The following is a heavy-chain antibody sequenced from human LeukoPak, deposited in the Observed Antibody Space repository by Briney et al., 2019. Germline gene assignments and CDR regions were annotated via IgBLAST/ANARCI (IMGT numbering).Heavy chain of an antibody. J-gene: IGHJ4*02. CDR2: ISYDGSNK. CDR1: GFTFSSYG. D-gene: IGHD6-19*01. V-gene: IGHV3-30*18. Sequence: GGSLRLSCAASGFTFSSYGMHWVRQAPGKGLEWVAVISYDGSNKYYADSVKGRFTISRDNSKNTLYLQMNSLRAEDTAVYYCAKDRAVAGTEFVDYWGQGTLVTVSS. CDR3: AKDRAVAGTEFVDY.